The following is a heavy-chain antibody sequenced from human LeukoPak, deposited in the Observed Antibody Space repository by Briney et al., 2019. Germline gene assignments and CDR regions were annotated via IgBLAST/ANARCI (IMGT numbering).Heavy chain of an antibody. J-gene: IGHJ4*02. CDR1: GFTFSSYS. CDR3: RAVAGLFEY. Sequence: GGSLSLSRAASGFTFSSYSMNWVRQAPGKGLEWISYISRDSITTYYADSVRGRFTISRDNAENSLYLQMNSLRAEDTAVYYSRAVAGLFEYWGQGTLVTVSS. CDR2: ISRDSITT. V-gene: IGHV3-48*01. D-gene: IGHD6-19*01.